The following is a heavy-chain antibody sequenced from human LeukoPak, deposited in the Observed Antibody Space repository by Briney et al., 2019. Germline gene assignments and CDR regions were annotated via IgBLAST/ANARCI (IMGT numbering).Heavy chain of an antibody. CDR2: ISYDGSNK. Sequence: HPGGSLRLSCAASGFTFSSYAMHWVRQAPGKGLEWVAVISYDGSNKYYADSVKGRFTISRDNSKNTLYLQMNSLRAEDTAVYYCARDLYCSSTSCYGSVYNWFDPWGQGTLVTVSS. CDR1: GFTFSSYA. D-gene: IGHD2-2*01. CDR3: ARDLYCSSTSCYGSVYNWFDP. J-gene: IGHJ5*02. V-gene: IGHV3-30*04.